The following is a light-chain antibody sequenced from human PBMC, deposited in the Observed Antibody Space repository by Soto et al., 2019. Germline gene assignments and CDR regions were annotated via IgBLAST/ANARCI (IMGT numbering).Light chain of an antibody. J-gene: IGKJ2*01. CDR1: QSVTSNY. V-gene: IGKV3-20*01. CDR2: GAS. CDR3: QQYGTSPYT. Sequence: EIVLTQSPGTLSLSPGERATLSCRAGQSVTSNYVAWYQQKHGQAPRLLIYGASYRATDIPDRFSGSGSGTDFTLTMSRLEAEDFAVYYCQQYGTSPYTFGQGTKLEIK.